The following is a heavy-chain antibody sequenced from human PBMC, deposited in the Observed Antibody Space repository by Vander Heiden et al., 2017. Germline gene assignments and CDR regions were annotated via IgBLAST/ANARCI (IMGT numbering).Heavy chain of an antibody. J-gene: IGHJ5*02. CDR1: GGSFSGYY. D-gene: IGHD3-9*01. Sequence: QVQLQQWGAGLLKPSETLSLTCAVYGGSFSGYYWSWIRQPPGKGLEWIGEINRSGSTNYNPSLKSRVTISVDTSKNQFSLKLSSVTAADTAVYYCARAGYDILSNWFDPWGQGTLVTVSS. V-gene: IGHV4-34*01. CDR3: ARAGYDILSNWFDP. CDR2: INRSGST.